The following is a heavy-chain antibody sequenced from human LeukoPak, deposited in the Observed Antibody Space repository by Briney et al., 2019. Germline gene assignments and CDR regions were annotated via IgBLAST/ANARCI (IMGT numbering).Heavy chain of an antibody. CDR2: ISAYNGNT. D-gene: IGHD3-10*01. CDR1: GYTFTSYY. J-gene: IGHJ4*02. Sequence: ASVKVSCKASGYTFTSYYMHWVRQAPGQGLEWMGWISAYNGNTNYAQKLQGRVTMTTDTSTSTAYMELRSLRSDDTAVYYCARASSTSFRSWGQGTLVTASS. V-gene: IGHV1-18*04. CDR3: ARASSTSFRS.